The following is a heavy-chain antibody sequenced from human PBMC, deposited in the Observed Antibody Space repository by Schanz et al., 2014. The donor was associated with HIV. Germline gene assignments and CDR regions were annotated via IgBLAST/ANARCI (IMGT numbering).Heavy chain of an antibody. CDR1: GFTFSNAW. CDR3: AKDGSWEAFDY. Sequence: VQQVESGGGLVQPGGSLRLSCAASGFTFSNAWMSWVRQAPGKGLEWVAVISYDGSNKYYADSVKGRFTISRDNSKNTLYLQMNSLRAEDTAVYYCAKDGSWEAFDYWGQGTLVTVSS. J-gene: IGHJ4*02. D-gene: IGHD1-26*01. CDR2: ISYDGSNK. V-gene: IGHV3-30*18.